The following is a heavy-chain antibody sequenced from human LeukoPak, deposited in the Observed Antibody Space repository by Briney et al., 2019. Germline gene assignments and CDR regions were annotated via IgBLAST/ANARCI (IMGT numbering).Heavy chain of an antibody. J-gene: IGHJ4*02. V-gene: IGHV3-30*04. D-gene: IGHD6-6*01. CDR1: GFTFDDYA. Sequence: PGGSLRLSCAASGFTFDDYAMHWLRQAPGKGLEWVAVISYDGSNKYYADSVKGRFTISRDNSKNTLYLQMNSLRAEDTAVYYCARSFDYSSSFRPPGYWGQGTLVTVSS. CDR2: ISYDGSNK. CDR3: ARSFDYSSSFRPPGY.